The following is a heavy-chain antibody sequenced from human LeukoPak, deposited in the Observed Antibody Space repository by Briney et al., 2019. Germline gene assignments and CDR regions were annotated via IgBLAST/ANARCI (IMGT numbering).Heavy chain of an antibody. CDR3: ARPYNWNYGDGMDV. Sequence: SVKVSCEASGGTFSSYAISWVRQAPGQGLEWMGRIIPIFGIANYAQKFQGRVTITADKPTSTAYMELSSLRSEDTAAYYCARPYNWNYGDGMDVWGQGTTVTVSS. CDR1: GGTFSSYA. V-gene: IGHV1-69*04. D-gene: IGHD1-7*01. CDR2: IIPIFGIA. J-gene: IGHJ6*02.